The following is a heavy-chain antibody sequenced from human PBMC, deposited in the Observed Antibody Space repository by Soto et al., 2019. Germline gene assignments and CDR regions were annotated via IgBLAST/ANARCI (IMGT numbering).Heavy chain of an antibody. Sequence: GASVKVSCKASGYTYTTYGISWVRQAPLQGLEWMGWISTYNGNTNYAQKLQGRVTMTTETSTSTAYMELRSLRSDDTAVYYCAREKVFFYGSGSPVSNYFDYWGQGTRVTVSS. CDR3: AREKVFFYGSGSPVSNYFDY. CDR2: ISTYNGNT. CDR1: GYTYTTYG. D-gene: IGHD3-10*01. J-gene: IGHJ4*02. V-gene: IGHV1-18*01.